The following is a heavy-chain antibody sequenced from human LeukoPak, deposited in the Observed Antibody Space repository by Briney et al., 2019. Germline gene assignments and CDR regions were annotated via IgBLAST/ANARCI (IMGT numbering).Heavy chain of an antibody. CDR1: GGSISSYY. D-gene: IGHD1-26*01. J-gene: IGHJ4*02. CDR3: ASGVGAMNFDY. CDR2: IYYSGST. V-gene: IGHV4-59*01. Sequence: SETLSLTCTVSGGSISSYYWSWIRQPPGKGLEWIGYIYYSGSTNYNPSLKSRVTISVDTSKNQFSLKLSSVTAADTAVYYCASGVGAMNFDYWGQGTLVTVSS.